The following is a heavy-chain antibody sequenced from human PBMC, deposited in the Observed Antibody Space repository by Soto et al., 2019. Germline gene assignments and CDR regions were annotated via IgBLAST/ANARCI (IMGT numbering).Heavy chain of an antibody. J-gene: IGHJ6*02. D-gene: IGHD6-13*01. Sequence: WASVKVSCKASGYTFTSYDINWVRQATGQGLEWMGWMNPNSGNTGYAQKFQGRATMTRNTSISTAYMELSSLRSEDTAVYYCARDPGIAAAATKSNYYYWGSVWRERMDVWGQGTTVTVSS. CDR3: ARDPGIAAAATKSNYYYWGSVWRERMDV. V-gene: IGHV1-8*01. CDR1: GYTFTSYD. CDR2: MNPNSGNT.